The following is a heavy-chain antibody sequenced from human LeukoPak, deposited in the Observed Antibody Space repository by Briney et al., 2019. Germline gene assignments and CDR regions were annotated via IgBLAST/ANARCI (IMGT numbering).Heavy chain of an antibody. D-gene: IGHD2-15*01. J-gene: IGHJ6*02. CDR2: IDASDSYT. CDR1: GYSFTSYW. Sequence: GESLKISCKGSGYSFTSYWVSWVRQMPGKGLEWMGRIDASDSYTNYSPSFQGHVTISADKSISTAYLQWSSLKASDTAMYYCARQFVVVVAAGYYYYYGMDVWGQGTTVTVSS. V-gene: IGHV5-10-1*01. CDR3: ARQFVVVVAAGYYYYYGMDV.